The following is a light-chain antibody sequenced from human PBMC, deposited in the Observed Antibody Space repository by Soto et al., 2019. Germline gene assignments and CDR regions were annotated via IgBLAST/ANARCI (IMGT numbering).Light chain of an antibody. V-gene: IGLV2-11*01. Sequence: QSALTQPRSVSGSPGQSVTISCTGSSSDVGGYNFVSWYQQHPGKAPKLMIFDVTERPSGVPDRFSGLKSGNTASLTISGLQADDEADYYCCSYAGPYTSVFGTGTKVTV. CDR2: DVT. CDR1: SSDVGGYNF. CDR3: CSYAGPYTSV. J-gene: IGLJ1*01.